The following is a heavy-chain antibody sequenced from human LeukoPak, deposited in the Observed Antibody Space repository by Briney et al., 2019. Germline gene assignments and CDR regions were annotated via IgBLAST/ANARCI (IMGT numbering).Heavy chain of an antibody. V-gene: IGHV4-31*03. CDR3: ARFAKELPALDY. CDR1: GGSISSGGYY. D-gene: IGHD1-7*01. J-gene: IGHJ4*02. Sequence: SETLSLTCTVSGGSISSGGYYWSWIRQHPGKGLEWIGYIYYSGSAYYNPSLKSRVTISVDTSKNQFSLKLSSVTAADTAVYYCARFAKELPALDYWGQGTLVTVSS. CDR2: IYYSGSA.